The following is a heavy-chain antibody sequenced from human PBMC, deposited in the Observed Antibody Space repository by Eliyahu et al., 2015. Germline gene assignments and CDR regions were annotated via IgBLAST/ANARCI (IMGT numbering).Heavy chain of an antibody. Sequence: QVQLQQWGAGLLKPSETLSLTCAVYGGSFXGYYWXWIRQPPGKGLEWIGEIXHSGSTNYNPSLKSRVTISVDTSKNQFSLKLSSVTAADTAVYYCARGSVVYSSSWYSHYYYYGMDVWGQGTTVTVSS. D-gene: IGHD6-13*01. CDR3: ARGSVVYSSSWYSHYYYYGMDV. CDR2: IXHSGST. J-gene: IGHJ6*02. CDR1: GGSFXGYY. V-gene: IGHV4-34*01.